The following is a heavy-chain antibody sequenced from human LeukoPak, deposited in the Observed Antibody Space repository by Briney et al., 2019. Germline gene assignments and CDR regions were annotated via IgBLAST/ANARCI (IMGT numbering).Heavy chain of an antibody. D-gene: IGHD1-7*01. CDR2: ITSDGTSI. CDR1: GFTFCSYW. V-gene: IGHV3-74*01. J-gene: IGHJ4*02. CDR3: ARGTLPDY. Sequence: GGSLRLSCAASGFTFCSYWMHWIRQAPGKGLVWVSRITSDGTSITYADSVRGRFTISRDNAKNTLYLQMNHLRADYTAVYYCARGTLPDYWGQGTLVTVSS.